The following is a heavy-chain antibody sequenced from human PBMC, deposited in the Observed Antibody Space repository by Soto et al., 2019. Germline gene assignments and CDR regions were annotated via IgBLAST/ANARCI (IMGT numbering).Heavy chain of an antibody. V-gene: IGHV3-33*01. Sequence: PGGSLRLSCAASGFTFSSYGMHWVRQAPGKGLEWVAVIWYDGSNKYYADSVKGRFTISRDNSKNTLYLQMNSLRAEDTAVYYCARDQKHSSGWYDNWFDPWGQGTLVTVSS. J-gene: IGHJ5*02. CDR2: IWYDGSNK. CDR1: GFTFSSYG. CDR3: ARDQKHSSGWYDNWFDP. D-gene: IGHD6-19*01.